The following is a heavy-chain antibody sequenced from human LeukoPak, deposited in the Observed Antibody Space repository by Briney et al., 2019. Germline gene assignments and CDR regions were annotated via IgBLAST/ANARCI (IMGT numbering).Heavy chain of an antibody. J-gene: IGHJ6*03. CDR3: ATGPPYSSSSYYYYYYMDV. CDR1: GGSISSYY. CDR2: IYYSGST. D-gene: IGHD6-13*01. Sequence: PSETLSLTCTVSGGSISSYYWSWIRQPPGKGLEWIGYIYYSGSTNYNPSLKSRVTISVDTSKNQFSLKLSSVTAADTAVYYCATGPPYSSSSYYYYYYMDVWGKGTTVTVSS. V-gene: IGHV4-59*12.